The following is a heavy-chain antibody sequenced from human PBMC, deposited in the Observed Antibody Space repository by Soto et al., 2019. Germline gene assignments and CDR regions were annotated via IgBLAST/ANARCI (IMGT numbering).Heavy chain of an antibody. CDR2: INPNSGGT. V-gene: IGHV1-2*02. CDR3: APLPSYCGGDCYLDY. Sequence: ASVKVSCKASGYTFTGYYMHWVRQAPGQGLEWMGWINPNSGGTNYAQKFQGRVTMTRDTSISTAYMELSRLRSDDTAVYYCAPLPSYCGGDCYLDYWGQGTPVPVSS. D-gene: IGHD2-21*02. CDR1: GYTFTGYY. J-gene: IGHJ4*02.